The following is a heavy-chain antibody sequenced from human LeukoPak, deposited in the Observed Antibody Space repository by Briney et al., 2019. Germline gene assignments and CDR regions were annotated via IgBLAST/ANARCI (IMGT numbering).Heavy chain of an antibody. Sequence: SETLSLTCAVSGGSISSGGYSWSWIRQPPGKGLEWIGYIYHSGSTYYNPSLKSRVTISVDRSKNQFSLKLSSVTAADTAVYYCARVGTRTVGWGQGTLVTVSS. CDR1: GGSISSGGYS. CDR3: ARVGTRTVG. V-gene: IGHV4-30-2*01. CDR2: IYHSGST. J-gene: IGHJ4*02. D-gene: IGHD1-1*01.